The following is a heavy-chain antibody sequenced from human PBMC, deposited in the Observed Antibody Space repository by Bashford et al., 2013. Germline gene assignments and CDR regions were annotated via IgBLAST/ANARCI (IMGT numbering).Heavy chain of an antibody. V-gene: IGHV4-39*01. Sequence: YVSIRQPTEGRGVDWEVSYYSGSTDYNPSLKSRVTISVDTSKNQFSLKLSSVTAADTAVYYCAITGSGPRDYYGMDVWGQGTTVHRLL. CDR2: SYYSGST. CDR3: AITGSGPRDYYGMDV. J-gene: IGHJ6*02. D-gene: IGHD3-3*01.